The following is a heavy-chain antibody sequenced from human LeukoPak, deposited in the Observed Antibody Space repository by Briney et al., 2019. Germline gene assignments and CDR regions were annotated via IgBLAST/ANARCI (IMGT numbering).Heavy chain of an antibody. Sequence: GGSLRLSCAASGFTVSSNSMSWVRQAPGKGLEWVSFIYSGGNTHYSDSVKGRFTISRDNSKNTLYLQMNSLRAEDTAVYYCARRAGENSHPYDYWGQGTLVTVSS. CDR3: ARRAGENSHPYDY. D-gene: IGHD4-23*01. CDR1: GFTVSSNS. CDR2: IYSGGNT. V-gene: IGHV3-53*01. J-gene: IGHJ4*02.